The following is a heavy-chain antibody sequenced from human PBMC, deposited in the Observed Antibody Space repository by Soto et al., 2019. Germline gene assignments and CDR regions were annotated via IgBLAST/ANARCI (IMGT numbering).Heavy chain of an antibody. D-gene: IGHD1-1*01. CDR2: FSGSGGNI. Sequence: SLRLSCVASVFTFSTHAMSWVRQVPWKGLEWVSTFSGSGGNIYYGESVKGRFTISRDDPKNTLYLDMNSLRVEDTAVYYCAKDPPWTVQTLAMGFGGQRNTFTVYS. J-gene: IGHJ6*02. CDR3: AKDPPWTVQTLAMGF. CDR1: VFTFSTHA. V-gene: IGHV3-23*01.